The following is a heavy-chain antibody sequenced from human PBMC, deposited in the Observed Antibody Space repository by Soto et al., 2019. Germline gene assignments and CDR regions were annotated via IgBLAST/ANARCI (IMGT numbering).Heavy chain of an antibody. CDR1: GGSISSGGYS. CDR2: IYHSGST. D-gene: IGHD2-2*01. CDR3: ARSPIVVVPAASGGPDY. Sequence: SETLSLTCAVSGGSISSGGYSWSWIRQPPGKGLEWIGYIYHSGSTNYNPSLKSRVTISVDKSKNQFSLKLSSVTAADTAVYYCARSPIVVVPAASGGPDYWGQGTLVTVSS. V-gene: IGHV4-30-2*01. J-gene: IGHJ4*02.